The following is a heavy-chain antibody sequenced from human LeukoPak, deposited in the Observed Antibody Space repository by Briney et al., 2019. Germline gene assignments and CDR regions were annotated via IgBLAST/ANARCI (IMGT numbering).Heavy chain of an antibody. CDR3: ARDIGVRDGYNSKTPDY. CDR1: GYTFTSHY. D-gene: IGHD5-24*01. J-gene: IGHJ4*02. Sequence: ASVKVSCKASGYTFTSHYMHWVRQAPGQGLEWMGIINPSGGSTSYAQKFQGRVTMTRDTSTSTVYMELSSLRSEDTAVYYCARDIGVRDGYNSKTPDYWGQGTLVTVSS. CDR2: INPSGGST. V-gene: IGHV1-46*01.